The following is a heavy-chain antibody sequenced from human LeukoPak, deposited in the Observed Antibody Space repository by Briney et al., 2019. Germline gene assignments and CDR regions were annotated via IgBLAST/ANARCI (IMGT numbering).Heavy chain of an antibody. CDR3: AKKSPYGRADY. J-gene: IGHJ4*02. V-gene: IGHV3-23*01. CDR1: GFTFSDSA. CDR2: VSGNGANT. Sequence: GGSLKLSCAASGFTFSDSAMSWARQAPGKGLEWVSAVSGNGANTYYADSVKGRFTISRDNSKNTLYLQMNSLRAEDTAVYYCAKKSPYGRADYWGQGTLVTVSS. D-gene: IGHD1-14*01.